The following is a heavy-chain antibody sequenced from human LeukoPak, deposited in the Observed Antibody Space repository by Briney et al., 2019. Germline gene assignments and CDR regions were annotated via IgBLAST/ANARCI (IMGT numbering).Heavy chain of an antibody. CDR3: AKAIWDIVVVVAAPFDY. D-gene: IGHD2-15*01. V-gene: IGHV3-23*01. Sequence: PGGSLRLSCAASGFTFSSYAMSWVRQAPGQGLEWVSAISGSGGSTYYADSVKGRFTISRDNSKNTLYLQMNSLRAEDTAVYYCAKAIWDIVVVVAAPFDYWGQGTLVTVSS. CDR1: GFTFSSYA. J-gene: IGHJ4*02. CDR2: ISGSGGST.